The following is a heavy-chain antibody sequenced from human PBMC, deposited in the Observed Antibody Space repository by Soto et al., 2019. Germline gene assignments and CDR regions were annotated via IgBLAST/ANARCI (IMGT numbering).Heavy chain of an antibody. CDR2: IHHSGST. J-gene: IGHJ5*02. CDR1: GDSISSRNW. V-gene: IGHV4-4*02. CDR3: ARRKLEMMSVGWFDP. D-gene: IGHD1-1*01. Sequence: QVQLQESGPGLVKPSETLSLTCAVSGDSISSRNWWSWVRQTPGKGLEYIGEIHHSGSTNYNPSLKSRVTMSVDKSKNQFSLSLNSVTAADTAIYYCARRKLEMMSVGWFDPWGQGTLVTVSS.